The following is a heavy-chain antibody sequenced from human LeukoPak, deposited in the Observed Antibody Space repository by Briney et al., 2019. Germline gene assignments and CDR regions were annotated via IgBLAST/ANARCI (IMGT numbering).Heavy chain of an antibody. CDR1: GGSLSSYY. CDR2: IYYSGST. Sequence: SETLSLTCTVSGGSLSSYYWSWIRQPPGKGLEWIGYIYYSGSTNYNPSLKSRVTISVDTSKNQFSLKLSSVTAADTAVYYCARLPPRYGSGSYRIYYYYMDVWGKGTRVTVSS. V-gene: IGHV4-59*08. D-gene: IGHD3-10*01. CDR3: ARLPPRYGSGSYRIYYYYMDV. J-gene: IGHJ6*03.